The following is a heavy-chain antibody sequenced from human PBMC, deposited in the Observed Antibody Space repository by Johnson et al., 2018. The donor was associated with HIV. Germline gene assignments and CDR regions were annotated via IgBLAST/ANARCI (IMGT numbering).Heavy chain of an antibody. CDR1: GFTFSSYA. CDR2: ISSNGGST. V-gene: IGHV3-64*01. J-gene: IGHJ3*02. D-gene: IGHD1-1*01. Sequence: VQLVESGGGLVQPGGSLRLSCAASGFTFSSYAMHWVRQAPGKGLEYVSAISSNGGSTYYANSVKGRFTISRDNSKNTLYLQMGSQRAEDMAVYYCARVRETKGPYDAFDIWGQGTMVTVSS. CDR3: ARVRETKGPYDAFDI.